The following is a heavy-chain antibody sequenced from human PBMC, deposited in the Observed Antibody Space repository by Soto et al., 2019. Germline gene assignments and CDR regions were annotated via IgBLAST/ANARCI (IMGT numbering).Heavy chain of an antibody. Sequence: WIRQPPGKALEWLALIYWDDEKRYSPSLNNRLTITKDTSKSQVVLTLTNMTPLDTGTYFCVHRDGGVSGSGSYFDSWGQGTLDTVSS. J-gene: IGHJ4*02. CDR3: VHRDGGVSGSGSYFDS. V-gene: IGHV2-5*02. D-gene: IGHD3-10*01. CDR2: IYWDDEK.